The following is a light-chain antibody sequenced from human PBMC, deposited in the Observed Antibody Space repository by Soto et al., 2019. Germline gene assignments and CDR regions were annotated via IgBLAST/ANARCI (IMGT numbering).Light chain of an antibody. CDR2: RNN. Sequence: QSVLTQPPSASGTPGQRVTISCSGSSSNIGSNYVYWYQQLPGTAPKLLIYRNNQRPSGVPDRFSGSKSGTSASLAISGLRSVDGADYYCAAWDDSLSGLFGGGTKLTVL. V-gene: IGLV1-47*01. J-gene: IGLJ2*01. CDR1: SSNIGSNY. CDR3: AAWDDSLSGL.